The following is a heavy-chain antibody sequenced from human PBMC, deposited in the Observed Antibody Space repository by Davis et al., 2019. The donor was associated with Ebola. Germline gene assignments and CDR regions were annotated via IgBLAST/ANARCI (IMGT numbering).Heavy chain of an antibody. J-gene: IGHJ6*02. V-gene: IGHV4-39*07. CDR2: IYYSGST. Sequence: SETLSLTCTVSSGSISSSSYYWGWIRQPPGKGLEWIGSIYYSGSTYYNPSLKSRVTISVDTSKNQFSLKLSSVTAADTAVYYCARDQSPIRLRGDYYYYYGMDVWGQGTTVTVSS. CDR3: ARDQSPIRLRGDYYYYYGMDV. CDR1: SGSISSSSYY. D-gene: IGHD5-12*01.